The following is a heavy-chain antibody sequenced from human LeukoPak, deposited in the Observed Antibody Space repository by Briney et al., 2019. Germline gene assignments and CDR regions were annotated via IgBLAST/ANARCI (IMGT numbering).Heavy chain of an antibody. CDR2: ISSSGSTI. V-gene: IGHV3-48*01. CDR3: ARGFAVVVVAATHPFDY. D-gene: IGHD2-15*01. CDR1: GFTFSSYS. Sequence: GGSLRLSCAASGFTFSSYSMNWVRQAPGKGLEWVSYISSSGSTIYYADSVKGRFTISRDNSKNTLYLQMNSLRAEDTAVYYCARGFAVVVVAATHPFDYWGQGTLVTVSS. J-gene: IGHJ4*02.